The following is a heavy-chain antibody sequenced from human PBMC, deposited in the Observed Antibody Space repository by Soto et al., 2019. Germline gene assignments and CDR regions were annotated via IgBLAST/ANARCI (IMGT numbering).Heavy chain of an antibody. CDR1: GFTFSSYA. V-gene: IGHV3-23*01. J-gene: IGHJ5*02. CDR3: AKDPGYDILTGYYPWFDP. Sequence: EVQLLESGGGLVQPGGSLRLSCAASGFTFSSYAMSWVRQAPGKGLEWVSAISGSGGSTYYADSVKGRFTISRDNSKNTLYLQMNSLGAEETAVYYCAKDPGYDILTGYYPWFDPWGQGTLVTVSS. D-gene: IGHD3-9*01. CDR2: ISGSGGST.